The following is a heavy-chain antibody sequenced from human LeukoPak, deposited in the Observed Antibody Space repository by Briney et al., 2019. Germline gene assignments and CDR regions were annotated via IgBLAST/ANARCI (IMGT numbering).Heavy chain of an antibody. V-gene: IGHV1-18*01. Sequence: ASVKVSCKASGYTFTSYGISWVRQAPGQGLEWMGWISAYNGNTNYAQKLQGRVTMTTDTSTSTAYVELRSLRSDDTAVYYCARVPDGGNTGNWFDPWGQGTLVTVSS. CDR3: ARVPDGGNTGNWFDP. CDR2: ISAYNGNT. CDR1: GYTFTSYG. J-gene: IGHJ5*02. D-gene: IGHD4-23*01.